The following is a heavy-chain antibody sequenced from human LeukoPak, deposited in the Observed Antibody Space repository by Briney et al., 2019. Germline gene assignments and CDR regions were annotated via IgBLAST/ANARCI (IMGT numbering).Heavy chain of an antibody. CDR1: GGSFSGYY. CDR3: ARNWKRYYFDY. V-gene: IGHV4-34*01. J-gene: IGHJ4*02. Sequence: SETLSLTCAVYGGSFSGYYWSWIRQPPGKGLEWIGEINHSGSTNYNPSLKSRVTISVDTSKNQFSLKLSSVTAADTAVYYCARNWKRYYFDYWGQGTLVTVSS. CDR2: INHSGST. D-gene: IGHD1-1*01.